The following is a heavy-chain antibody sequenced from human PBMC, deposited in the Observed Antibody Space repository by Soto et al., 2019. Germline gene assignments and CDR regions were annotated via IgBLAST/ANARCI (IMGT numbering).Heavy chain of an antibody. CDR1: GGTFNTYA. CDR2: ISPMFGAA. CDR3: AREVQVHTPAFVY. V-gene: IGHV1-69*19. D-gene: IGHD3-10*01. J-gene: IGHJ4*02. Sequence: QVQLVQSGAEMKKPGSSVKVSCQSSGGTFNTYAMNGVRQAPGQGPEWMGDISPMFGAANYAPKFQGRVTITADESTGTSYMQLRSLTSADTALYFCAREVQVHTPAFVYWGQGTLVTVSS.